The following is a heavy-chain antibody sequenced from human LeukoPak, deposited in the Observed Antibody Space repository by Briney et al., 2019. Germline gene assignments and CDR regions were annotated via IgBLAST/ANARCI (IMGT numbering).Heavy chain of an antibody. D-gene: IGHD3-9*01. J-gene: IGHJ6*03. CDR3: AKGLRYFFHNYMDV. V-gene: IGHV3-30*02. CDR1: GFTFSSYG. Sequence: TGGSLRLSCAASGFTFSSYGMHWVRQAPGKGLEWVAFIRYDGSNKYYADSVKGRFTISRDNSKNTLYLQMNSLRAEDTAVYYCAKGLRYFFHNYMDVWGKGTTVTVSS. CDR2: IRYDGSNK.